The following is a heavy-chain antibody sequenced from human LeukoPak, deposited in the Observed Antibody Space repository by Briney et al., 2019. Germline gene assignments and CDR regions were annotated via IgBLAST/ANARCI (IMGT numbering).Heavy chain of an antibody. CDR2: ISVSCVSI. CDR3: AKDRRVTIFEGFDY. Sequence: SGGSLRLSCAASEITCSSYAMSWVRQAPGGGLEGVSAISVSCVSIYYADSVKGRFIISRDNSKNTLYLQMNSLRAEDTAVYYCAKDRRVTIFEGFDYWGQGTLVTVSS. D-gene: IGHD3-9*01. J-gene: IGHJ4*02. V-gene: IGHV3-23*01. CDR1: EITCSSYA.